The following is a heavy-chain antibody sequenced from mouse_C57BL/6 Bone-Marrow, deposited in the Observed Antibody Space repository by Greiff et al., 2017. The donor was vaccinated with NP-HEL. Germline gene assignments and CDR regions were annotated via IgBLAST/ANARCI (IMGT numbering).Heavy chain of an antibody. CDR2: IDPSDSYT. Sequence: QVQLKQPGAELVMPGASVKLSCKASGYTFTSYWMHWVKQRPGQGLEWIGEIDPSDSYTNYNQKFKGKSTLTVDKSSSTAYMQLSSLTSEDSAVYYCARSLLLLYYYAMDYWGQGTSVTVSS. CDR1: GYTFTSYW. V-gene: IGHV1-69*01. D-gene: IGHD6-5*01. J-gene: IGHJ4*01. CDR3: ARSLLLLYYYAMDY.